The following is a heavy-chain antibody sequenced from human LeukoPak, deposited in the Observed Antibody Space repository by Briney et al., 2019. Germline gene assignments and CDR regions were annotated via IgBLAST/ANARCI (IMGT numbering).Heavy chain of an antibody. CDR2: IYSDGTT. J-gene: IGHJ4*02. CDR1: GFTVSSNY. D-gene: IGHD1-26*01. Sequence: PGGSLRLSCAASGFTVSSNYMTWVRQAPGKGLEWVSVIYSDGTTYYADSVKGRFTISRDNLKNMLYLEMNSLRTEDTAVYYCAREGSGSYYMDFYYWGRGTLVPVSS. CDR3: AREGSGSYYMDFYY. V-gene: IGHV3-66*02.